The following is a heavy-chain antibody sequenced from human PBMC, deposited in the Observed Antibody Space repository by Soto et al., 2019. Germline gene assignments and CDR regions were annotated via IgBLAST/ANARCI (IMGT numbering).Heavy chain of an antibody. Sequence: PSETLSLTCTVSGGSIRSYYCSWIQKPPGNGLEGIVYIYCHASTNYTPSLNGRVTLSVDTSKSQFSLKLSSVTAADTAVYYCARDRRELLGYDFWSGSLPYYYYGMDVWGQGTTVTVSS. D-gene: IGHD3-3*01. CDR1: GGSIRSYY. J-gene: IGHJ6*02. V-gene: IGHV4-59*01. CDR3: ARDRRELLGYDFWSGSLPYYYYGMDV. CDR2: IYCHAST.